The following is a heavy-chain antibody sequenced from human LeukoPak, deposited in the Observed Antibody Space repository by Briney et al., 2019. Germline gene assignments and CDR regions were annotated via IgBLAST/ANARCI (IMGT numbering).Heavy chain of an antibody. V-gene: IGHV3-7*01. CDR3: AREANCGGDCYTSDY. J-gene: IGHJ4*02. CDR2: IKEDGSAK. CDR1: GFTFSRYW. D-gene: IGHD2-21*02. Sequence: GGSLRLSCTASGFTFSRYWMTWVRQAPGKGLEWVANIKEDGSAKYYVDSMKGRFTISRDNAKNSLYLQINSLRAEDTAVYYCAREANCGGDCYTSDYWGQGTLVTVSS.